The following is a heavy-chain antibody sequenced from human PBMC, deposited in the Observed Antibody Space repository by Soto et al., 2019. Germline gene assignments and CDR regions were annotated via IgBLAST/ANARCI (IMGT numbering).Heavy chain of an antibody. CDR2: IYSGGTT. J-gene: IGHJ4*02. CDR3: AKGGPGASSGLFEY. V-gene: IGHV3-53*01. Sequence: GGSLRLSCAASGFIVTSNYMSWVRQAPGKGLEWVSVIYSGGTTNYAESVKGRFTISRDNSKNTVYLQMNSLRAEDTAVYYCAKGGPGASSGLFEYWGQGTLVTVSS. D-gene: IGHD3-10*01. CDR1: GFIVTSNY.